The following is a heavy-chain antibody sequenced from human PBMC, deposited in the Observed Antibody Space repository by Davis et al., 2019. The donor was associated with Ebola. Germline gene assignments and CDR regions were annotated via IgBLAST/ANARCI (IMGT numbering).Heavy chain of an antibody. V-gene: IGHV3-30*02. J-gene: IGHJ6*02. CDR3: AKPVVYGMDV. CDR2: IRYDGSNK. CDR1: GFMFSSYG. Sequence: GESLKISCSVSGFMFSSYGMHWVRQAPGKGLEWVAFIRYDGSNKYYADSVKGRFTISRDNSKNTLYLQMNSLRAEDTAVYYCAKPVVYGMDVWGQGTTVTVSS.